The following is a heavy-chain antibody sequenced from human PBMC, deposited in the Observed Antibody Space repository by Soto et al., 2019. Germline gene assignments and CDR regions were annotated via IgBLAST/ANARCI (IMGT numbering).Heavy chain of an antibody. V-gene: IGHV3-30*18. Sequence: PGGSLSLSSAASGLTFRNYGMHWVRQAHGKGLEWVAVISNDGSHKDYAGSVKGRFTISRDNSKSTLFLQMSGLRTEDTAVYYCAKQWLTRLVSLCDSWGQGSLVTVSS. CDR2: ISNDGSHK. CDR1: GLTFRNYG. J-gene: IGHJ4*02. CDR3: AKQWLTRLVSLCDS. D-gene: IGHD6-19*01.